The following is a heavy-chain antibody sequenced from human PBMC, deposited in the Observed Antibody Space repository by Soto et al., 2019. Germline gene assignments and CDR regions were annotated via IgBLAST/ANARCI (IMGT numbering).Heavy chain of an antibody. CDR3: ARCCSGGSCYSSHFDY. CDR2: IYYSGRT. Sequence: QVQLQESGPGLVKPSQTLSLTCTVSGGSISSGGYYWSWIRQHPGKGLEWIGYIYYSGRTYYNPSLKSRVTISVDTSKNPFSLKLSSVTAADTAVYYCARCCSGGSCYSSHFDYWGQGTLVTVSS. V-gene: IGHV4-31*03. J-gene: IGHJ4*02. CDR1: GGSISSGGYY. D-gene: IGHD2-15*01.